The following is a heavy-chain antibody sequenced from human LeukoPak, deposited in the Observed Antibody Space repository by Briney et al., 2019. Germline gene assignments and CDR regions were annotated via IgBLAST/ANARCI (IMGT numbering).Heavy chain of an antibody. D-gene: IGHD5-12*01. CDR3: AREGYRGYDYYFEY. Sequence: GGSLRLSCVVSAWTFSNAWMNWVRQAPGKGLEWVAVISSDGRYKHYGDSVKGRFTISRDNSESSLYLKMDSLRPEDTAVYYCAREGYRGYDYYFEYWGRGALVTVSS. CDR1: AWTFSNAW. CDR2: ISSDGRYK. J-gene: IGHJ4*02. V-gene: IGHV3-30*13.